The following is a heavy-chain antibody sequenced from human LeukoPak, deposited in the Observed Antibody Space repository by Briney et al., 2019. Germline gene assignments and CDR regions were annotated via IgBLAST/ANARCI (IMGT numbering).Heavy chain of an antibody. V-gene: IGHV3-30-3*01. CDR1: GFTFSSYA. CDR2: ISYDGSNK. CDR3: ARGYDGNSPFFDY. Sequence: GRSLRLSCAASGFTFSSYAMHWVRQAPGKGLEWVAVISYDGSNKYYADSVKGRFTISRDNSKNTLYPQMNSLRAEDTAVYYCARGYDGNSPFFDYWGQGTLVTVSS. J-gene: IGHJ4*02. D-gene: IGHD4-23*01.